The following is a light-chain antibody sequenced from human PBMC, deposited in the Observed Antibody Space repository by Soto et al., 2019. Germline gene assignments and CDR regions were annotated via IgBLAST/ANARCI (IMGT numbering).Light chain of an antibody. CDR2: AAS. CDR3: QQSYVTPA. CDR1: QTISRY. Sequence: IQMTQSPSYRSASFGDRVTITCRASQTISRYLNWYQQEPGKAPQLLIYAASSLQSGVPFRFSGSGSGTDFTLTISSMKPDDFATYYCQQSYVTPAFGQGTKVDIK. V-gene: IGKV1-39*01. J-gene: IGKJ1*01.